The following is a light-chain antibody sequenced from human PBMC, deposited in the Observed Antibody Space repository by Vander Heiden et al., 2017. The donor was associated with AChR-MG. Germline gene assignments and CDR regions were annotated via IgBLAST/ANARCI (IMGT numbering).Light chain of an antibody. CDR1: QGISNS. CDR3: QQYYSTWT. J-gene: IGKJ1*01. V-gene: IGKV1-NL1*01. Sequence: DIQMTQSPSPLSASVGDRVTITCRASQGISNSLAWYQQKPGKAPKLLLYAASRLESGVPSRFSGSGSGTDYTLTISSLQPEDFATYYCQQYYSTWTFGQGTKVEIK. CDR2: AAS.